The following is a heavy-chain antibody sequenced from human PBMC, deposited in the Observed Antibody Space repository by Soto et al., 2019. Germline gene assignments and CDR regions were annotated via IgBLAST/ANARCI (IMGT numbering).Heavy chain of an antibody. V-gene: IGHV3-30*03. D-gene: IGHD2-2*01. CDR3: ARDWSGHQSLSFGMDV. CDR1: GLPLSTYG. J-gene: IGHJ6*02. CDR2: ISHDGLEK. Sequence: GGSLRLSCEASGLPLSTYGMHWVRQAPGRGLEWLAVISHDGLEKHYADSVKGRFTISRDNSKKTVYLQIDRVTAEDTAVYYCARDWSGHQSLSFGMDVWGQGTTVTVSS.